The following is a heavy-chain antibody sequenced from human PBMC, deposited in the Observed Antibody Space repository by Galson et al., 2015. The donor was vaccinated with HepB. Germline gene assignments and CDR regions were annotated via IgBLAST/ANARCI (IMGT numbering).Heavy chain of an antibody. V-gene: IGHV3-23*01. CDR3: AKCYYGSGSLIDY. J-gene: IGHJ4*02. CDR1: GFTFSSYA. Sequence: SLRLSCAASGFTFSSYAMSWVRQAPGKGLEWVSAISGSGGSTYYADSVKGRFTISRDNSKNTLYLQMNSLRAEDTAVYYCAKCYYGSGSLIDYWGQGTLVTVSS. CDR2: ISGSGGST. D-gene: IGHD3-10*01.